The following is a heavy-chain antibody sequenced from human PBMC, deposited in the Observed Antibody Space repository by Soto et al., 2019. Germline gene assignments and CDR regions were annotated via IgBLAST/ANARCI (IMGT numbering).Heavy chain of an antibody. Sequence: EVQLVESGGGLIQPGGSVRLSCAASGFTVSSNFMSWVRQAPGKGLEWVSLLYTGGSTDYIASVKGRFTIYRDNPKNMWYLQMNSLRAEDTAVYRCARDPDGSGPKFLGQGTMVIVSS. CDR1: GFTVSSNF. V-gene: IGHV3-53*01. CDR2: LYTGGST. D-gene: IGHD3-10*01. J-gene: IGHJ3*01. CDR3: ARDPDGSGPKF.